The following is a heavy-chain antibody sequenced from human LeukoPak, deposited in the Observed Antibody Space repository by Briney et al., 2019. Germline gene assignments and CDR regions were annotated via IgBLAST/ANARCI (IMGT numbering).Heavy chain of an antibody. CDR2: IYYSGST. J-gene: IGHJ3*02. D-gene: IGHD5-24*01. V-gene: IGHV4-39*07. CDR3: ARVRRLQFGSGAFDI. Sequence: PSETLSLTCTVSGGSISSSSYYWGWIRQPPGKGLEWIGSIYYSGSTYYNPSLKSRVTISVDTSKNQFSLKLSSVTAADTAVYYCARVRRLQFGSGAFDIWGQGTMVTVSS. CDR1: GGSISSSSYY.